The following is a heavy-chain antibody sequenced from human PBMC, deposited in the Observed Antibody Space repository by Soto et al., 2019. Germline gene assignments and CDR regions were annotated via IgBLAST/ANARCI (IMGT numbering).Heavy chain of an antibody. CDR3: TRARSTWSGFLTIDY. CDR2: IRSKTFGGTP. D-gene: IGHD3-3*01. J-gene: IGHJ4*02. Sequence: GGYLRLSCTASGLTFGDYAMSWVRQAPGKGLEWVGFIRSKTFGGTPEYAASVKGRFTISRDDSKYIAYLQMNSLKTEDTAVYYCTRARSTWSGFLTIDYLAQGTLVTVSS. V-gene: IGHV3-49*04. CDR1: GLTFGDYA.